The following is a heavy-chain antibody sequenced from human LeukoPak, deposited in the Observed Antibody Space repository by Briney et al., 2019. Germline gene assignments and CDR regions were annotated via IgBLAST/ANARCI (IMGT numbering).Heavy chain of an antibody. J-gene: IGHJ5*01. CDR3: ARNSSGDGQQRRYKWFES. D-gene: IGHD3-22*01. V-gene: IGHV4-39*07. CDR1: GDSLSSVTHY. CDR2: IYYSGST. Sequence: PSETLSLTGSVSGDSLSSVTHYWGWIRKSPGKGLEWLGSIYYSGSTHYNPSIKSRITLSVDTSRNQFSLQLRSVTAADTAVYYCARNSSGDGQQRRYKWFESWGQGMLVMVS.